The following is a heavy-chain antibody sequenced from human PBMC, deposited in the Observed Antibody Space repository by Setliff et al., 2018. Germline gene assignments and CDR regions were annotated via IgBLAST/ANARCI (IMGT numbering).Heavy chain of an antibody. J-gene: IGHJ6*03. D-gene: IGHD5-18*01. CDR2: TIPIFGST. CDR3: AREGVDTRSSTDYRYYMDV. CDR1: GGTFSSYG. Sequence: SVKVSCKASGGTFSSYGISWVRQAPGQGLEWMSGTIPIFGSTNYAQKFQDRVTIITDESTSTAYMELRSLRTEDTAVYYCAREGVDTRSSTDYRYYMDVWGKGTTATVSS. V-gene: IGHV1-69*05.